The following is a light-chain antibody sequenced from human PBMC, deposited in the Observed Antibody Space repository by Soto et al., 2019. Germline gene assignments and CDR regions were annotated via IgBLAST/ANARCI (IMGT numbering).Light chain of an antibody. CDR3: QQYNNWPRAT. CDR1: QSISSN. CDR2: RTS. V-gene: IGKV3-15*01. J-gene: IGKJ4*01. Sequence: IVMTQSPATLSVSPGERATLSCRASQSISSNLAWYQQKPGQAPRLLMFRTSSRATSFPARFSGSGSGTEFNLTISSLQSEDFGVYYCQQYNNWPRATFGGGTKVDI.